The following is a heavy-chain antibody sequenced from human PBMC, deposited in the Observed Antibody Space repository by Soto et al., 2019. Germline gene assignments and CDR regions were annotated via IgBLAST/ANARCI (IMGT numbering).Heavy chain of an antibody. Sequence: SVKVSCKASGYTFTSYAMHWVRQAPGQGLEWMGGIIPIFGTANYAQKFQGRVTITADESTSTAYMELSSLRSEDTAVYYCARDPTTVTTFSWFDPWGQGTLVTVSS. CDR2: IIPIFGTA. CDR3: ARDPTTVTTFSWFDP. D-gene: IGHD4-4*01. V-gene: IGHV1-69*13. J-gene: IGHJ5*02. CDR1: GYTFTSYA.